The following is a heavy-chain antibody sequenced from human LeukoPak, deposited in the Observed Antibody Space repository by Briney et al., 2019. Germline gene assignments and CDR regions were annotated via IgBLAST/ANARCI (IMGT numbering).Heavy chain of an antibody. CDR1: GFTFSSYT. D-gene: IGHD4-17*01. CDR3: AKGGSTVTTEDVVDY. V-gene: IGHV3-21*04. Sequence: GGSLRLSCAASGFTFSSYTMNWVRQAPGKGLEWVSSISDYSTDMYYADSVKGRFTISRDNSNNTLSLQKNSLRVEDTAVYYCAKGGSTVTTEDVVDYWGQGTLVTVSS. CDR2: ISDYSTDM. J-gene: IGHJ4*02.